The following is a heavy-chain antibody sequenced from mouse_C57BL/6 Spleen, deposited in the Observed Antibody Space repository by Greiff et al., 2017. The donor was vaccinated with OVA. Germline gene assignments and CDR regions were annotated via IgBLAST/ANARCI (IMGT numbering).Heavy chain of an antibody. CDR3: TRGEVRGFAY. Sequence: QVQLQQSGAELVRPGASVTLSCKASGYTFTDYEMHWVKQTPVHGLEWIGAIDPETGGTAYNQKFKGKAILTAAKSSSTAYMELRSLTSEDSAVYYCTRGEVRGFAYWGQGTLVTVSA. J-gene: IGHJ3*01. V-gene: IGHV1-15*01. CDR2: IDPETGGT. CDR1: GYTFTDYE.